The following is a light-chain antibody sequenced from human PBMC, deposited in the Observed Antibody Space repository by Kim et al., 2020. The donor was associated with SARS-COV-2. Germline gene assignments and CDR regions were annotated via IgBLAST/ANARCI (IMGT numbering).Light chain of an antibody. J-gene: IGKJ4*01. CDR1: QRVSSSY. CDR2: GAS. V-gene: IGKV3-20*01. Sequence: ERAPLACKASQRVSSSYLAWYQQKPGQAPRLLIYGASSRATGIPDRFSGSGSGTDFTLTISRLEPEDFAVYYCQQYGSSPLTFGGGTKVDIK. CDR3: QQYGSSPLT.